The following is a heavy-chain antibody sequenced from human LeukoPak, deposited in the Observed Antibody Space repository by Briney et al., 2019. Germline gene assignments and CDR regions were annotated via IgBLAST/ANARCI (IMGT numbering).Heavy chain of an antibody. J-gene: IGHJ6*03. V-gene: IGHV1-8*02. CDR2: MNPNSGNT. Sequence: ASVKVSCKASGYTFTGYYMHWVRQATGQGLEWMGWMNPNSGNTGYAQKFQGRVTMTRNTSISTAYMELSSLRSEDTAVYYCARAVGKVLLWFGELLPIWSGGYYYMDVWGKGTTVTISS. CDR1: GYTFTGYY. D-gene: IGHD3-10*01. CDR3: ARAVGKVLLWFGELLPIWSGGYYYMDV.